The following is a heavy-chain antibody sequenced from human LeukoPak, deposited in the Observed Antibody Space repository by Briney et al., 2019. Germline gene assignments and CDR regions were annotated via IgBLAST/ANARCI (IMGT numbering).Heavy chain of an antibody. CDR2: TYYRSKWYN. CDR3: ARDLVRLEPRIGRWFDP. CDR1: GDSVSSNSAA. Sequence: SQTLSLTCAISGDSVSSNSAAWNWIRQSPSGGLEWLGRTYYRSKWYNDYAVSVKSRITINPDTSKNQFSLQLNSVTPEDTAVYYCARDLVRLEPRIGRWFDPWGQGTLVTVSS. V-gene: IGHV6-1*01. J-gene: IGHJ5*02. D-gene: IGHD1-1*01.